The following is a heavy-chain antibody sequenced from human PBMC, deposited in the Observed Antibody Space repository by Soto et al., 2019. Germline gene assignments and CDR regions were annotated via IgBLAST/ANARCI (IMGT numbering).Heavy chain of an antibody. CDR2: IYYSGST. CDR1: GGSISSSSYY. D-gene: IGHD6-19*01. Sequence: PSETLSLTCTVSGGSISSSSYYWGWIRQPPGKGLEWIGSIYYSGSTYYNPSLKSRVTISADTSKNQFSLKLSSVTAADTAVYYCASSSGWYRFDPWGQGTLVTVSS. CDR3: ASSSGWYRFDP. J-gene: IGHJ5*02. V-gene: IGHV4-39*01.